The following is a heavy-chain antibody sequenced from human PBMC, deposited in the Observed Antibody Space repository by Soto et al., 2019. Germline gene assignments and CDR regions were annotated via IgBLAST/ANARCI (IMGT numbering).Heavy chain of an antibody. J-gene: IGHJ4*02. CDR3: ARGQYVKIVAFDY. D-gene: IGHD2-21*01. CDR1: GYTFTNFG. V-gene: IGHV1-18*01. Sequence: QVQLVQSGAEVKKPGASVKVSCKASGYTFTNFGFAWVRQAPGQGLEWMGWITVYSGNTNYAQKFQGRVTMTTDTSPRTAYMELRSLRSDARAVYYCARGQYVKIVAFDYWGQGTLVTVSS. CDR2: ITVYSGNT.